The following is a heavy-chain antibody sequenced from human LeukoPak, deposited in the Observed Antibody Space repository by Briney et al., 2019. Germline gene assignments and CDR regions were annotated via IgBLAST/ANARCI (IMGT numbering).Heavy chain of an antibody. Sequence: ASVKVSCRASGYTFTSYGISWVRQAPGQGLEWMGWISAYNGNTNYAQKLQGRVTMTTDTSTSTAYMELRSLRSDDTAVYYCARAGYSSGWRGNYFDYWGQGTLVTVSS. CDR3: ARAGYSSGWRGNYFDY. CDR2: ISAYNGNT. V-gene: IGHV1-18*01. J-gene: IGHJ4*02. D-gene: IGHD6-19*01. CDR1: GYTFTSYG.